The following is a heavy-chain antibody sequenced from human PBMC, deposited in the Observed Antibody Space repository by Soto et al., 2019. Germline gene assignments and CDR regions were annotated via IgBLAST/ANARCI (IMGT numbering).Heavy chain of an antibody. J-gene: IGHJ5*02. D-gene: IGHD2-8*01. Sequence: PRRCLRLTCAASGFTFINFAMNWVRQAPGKGLEWVSCLSGSGTSTYYADSVKGRFIISRDNSKNTVFLQMNSLRAEDTAVYFCAKATTNGGCFNPFATWGKGSLVNVSS. CDR1: GFTFINFA. V-gene: IGHV3-23*01. CDR3: AKATTNGGCFNPFAT. CDR2: LSGSGTST.